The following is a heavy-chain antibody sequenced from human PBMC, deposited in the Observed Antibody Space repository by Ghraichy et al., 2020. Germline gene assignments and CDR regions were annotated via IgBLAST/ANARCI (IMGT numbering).Heavy chain of an antibody. CDR1: GGSFSGYY. CDR2: INHSGST. J-gene: IGHJ4*02. V-gene: IGHV4-34*01. Sequence: SETLSLTCAVYGGSFSGYYWSWIRQPPGKGLEWIGEINHSGSTNYNPSLKSRVTISVDTSKNQFSLKLSSVTAADTAVYYCARGHSYDSSGYYYGDWGQGTLVTVSS. D-gene: IGHD3-22*01. CDR3: ARGHSYDSSGYYYGD.